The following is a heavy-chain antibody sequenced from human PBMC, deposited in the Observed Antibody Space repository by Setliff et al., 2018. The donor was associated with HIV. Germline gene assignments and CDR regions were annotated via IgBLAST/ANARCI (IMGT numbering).Heavy chain of an antibody. V-gene: IGHV1-2*02. CDR2: INANSGGS. CDR3: ARGGLVDSSGYYYRSGGAFDI. CDR1: GYTFTGYY. Sequence: ASVQVSCQASGYTFTGYYMHWVRQAPGQGLEWMGSINANSGGSNYARKFQGGVTKTRDTAISTAYMELGSLRSDDTAVHYCARGGLVDSSGYYYRSGGAFDIWGQGTMVTVTS. J-gene: IGHJ3*02. D-gene: IGHD3-22*01.